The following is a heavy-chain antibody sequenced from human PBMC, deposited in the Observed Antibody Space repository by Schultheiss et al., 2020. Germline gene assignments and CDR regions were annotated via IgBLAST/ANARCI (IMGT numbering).Heavy chain of an antibody. CDR1: GGSFSGYY. J-gene: IGHJ6*02. D-gene: IGHD2-2*01. CDR3: ARGIVVVPAAIYYYYYGMDV. CDR2: INHSGST. Sequence: SETLSLTCAVYGGSFSGYYWSWIRQPPGKGLEWIGEINHSGSTNYNPSLKSRVTISVDTSKNQFSLKLSSVTAADTAVYYCARGIVVVPAAIYYYYYGMDVWGQGTTVTVSS. V-gene: IGHV4-34*01.